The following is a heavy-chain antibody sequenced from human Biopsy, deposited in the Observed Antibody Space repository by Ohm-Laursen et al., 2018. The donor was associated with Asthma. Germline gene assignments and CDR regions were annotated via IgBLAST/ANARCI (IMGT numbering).Heavy chain of an antibody. D-gene: IGHD3-3*02. Sequence: SLRLSCSASGFTFGDYWMSWVRQVPGKGLEWVANIKHDGSEKNQVDSLKGRFTISRDNAKNSLYLQMSSLRAEDTAVYYCARTFHFWSPYHAEHYQLWGQGTLVTVSS. CDR1: GFTFGDYW. V-gene: IGHV3-7*01. CDR2: IKHDGSEK. J-gene: IGHJ1*01. CDR3: ARTFHFWSPYHAEHYQL.